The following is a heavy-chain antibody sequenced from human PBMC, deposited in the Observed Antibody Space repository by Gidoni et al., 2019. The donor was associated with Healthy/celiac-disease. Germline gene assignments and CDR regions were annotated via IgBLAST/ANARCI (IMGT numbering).Heavy chain of an antibody. D-gene: IGHD3-10*01. CDR3: ARGFGVDAFDI. Sequence: QVQLQEEGPGLVKPSQALSLTCTVSGGSISSGGYYWSWIRQHPGKGLEWVGDIYSSRSTYYNPSLKSLVTISVDTSKNQFSLKLSSVPAADTAVYYCARGFGVDAFDIWGQGTMVTVSS. J-gene: IGHJ3*02. CDR2: IYSSRST. CDR1: GGSISSGGYY. V-gene: IGHV4-31*01.